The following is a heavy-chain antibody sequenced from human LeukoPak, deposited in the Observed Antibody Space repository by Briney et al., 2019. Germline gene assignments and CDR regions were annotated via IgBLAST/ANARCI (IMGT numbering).Heavy chain of an antibody. J-gene: IGHJ6*02. CDR1: GFTFSSYE. Sequence: PGGPLRLSCAASGFTFSSYEMNWVRQAPGKGLEWVSYISSSGSTVYYADSVKGRFTISRDNAKNSLYLQMNSLRAEDTAVYYCARDIGGLSDVWGQGTTVTVSS. V-gene: IGHV3-48*03. CDR2: ISSSGSTV. D-gene: IGHD1-26*01. CDR3: ARDIGGLSDV.